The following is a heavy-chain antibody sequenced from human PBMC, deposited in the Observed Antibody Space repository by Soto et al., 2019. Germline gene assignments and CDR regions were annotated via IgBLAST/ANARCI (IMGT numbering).Heavy chain of an antibody. J-gene: IGHJ4*02. V-gene: IGHV4-59*08. CDR2: IYYSGHT. D-gene: IGHD1-7*01. CDR3: ASRDPGTSVDY. CDR1: GGSISPYY. Sequence: SETLSLTCTVSGGSISPYYWNWIRQPPGKGLEWIGYIYYSGHTNYNPSLKSRVTISVDTSRNHFSLRLTSVTAADTAVYYCASRDPGTSVDYWGQGTLVTVSS.